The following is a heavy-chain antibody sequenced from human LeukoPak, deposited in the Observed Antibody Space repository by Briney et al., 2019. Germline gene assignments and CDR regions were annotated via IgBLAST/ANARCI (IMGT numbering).Heavy chain of an antibody. CDR2: ILSKTDGGTA. CDR1: GFTFSNAW. Sequence: GESLRLSCAASGFTFSNAWMSWVRQAPGKGLEWVGRILSKTDGGTADYAAPVKGRFTISRDDSKNTLYLQMNSLETEDTAVYYCTTDDGYYYDSSGYYTLYYFDYWGQGTLVTVSS. CDR3: TTDDGYYYDSSGYYTLYYFDY. J-gene: IGHJ4*02. V-gene: IGHV3-15*01. D-gene: IGHD3-22*01.